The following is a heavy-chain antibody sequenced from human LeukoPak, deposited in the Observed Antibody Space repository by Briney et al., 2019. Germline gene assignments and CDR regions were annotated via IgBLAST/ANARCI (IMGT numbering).Heavy chain of an antibody. CDR2: MYYRGST. J-gene: IGHJ3*02. CDR1: GGSISISSYY. CDR3: ARQRALGSGNYWDAFDI. D-gene: IGHD1-26*01. Sequence: PSETLSLTCTVSGGSISISSYYCGWIRQPPGKGLEWIGSMYYRGSTYYNPSLKSRVTISVDTSKNQFSLKLNSVTAADTAVYYCARQRALGSGNYWDAFDIWGQGTMVTVSS. V-gene: IGHV4-39*01.